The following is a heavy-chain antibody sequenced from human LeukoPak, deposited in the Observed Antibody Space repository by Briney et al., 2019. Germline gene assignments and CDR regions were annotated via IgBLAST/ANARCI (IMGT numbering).Heavy chain of an antibody. D-gene: IGHD3-9*01. Sequence: GASVKVSCKASGYTFSTYYMHWVRQAPGQRLEWMGVINPSGGSTSNAQKIQGRVTKTRDTSTSTVYMELSSMRSEDTAVYYCAGTLGDGLRYFDWLPLDDAFDIWGQGTMVTVSS. CDR1: GYTFSTYY. CDR3: AGTLGDGLRYFDWLPLDDAFDI. V-gene: IGHV1-46*01. J-gene: IGHJ3*02. CDR2: INPSGGST.